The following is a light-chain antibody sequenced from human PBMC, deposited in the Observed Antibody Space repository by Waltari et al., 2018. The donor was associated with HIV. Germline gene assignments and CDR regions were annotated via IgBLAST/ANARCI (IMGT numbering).Light chain of an antibody. CDR2: AAS. CDR1: HDISTW. Sequence: DIQMTQSLSSLSASVGDRVTITCRASHDISTWLAWYQQKPEKAPKSLIYAASNLQSGVPSRFSGSGSGTDFTLTISSLQPEDFATYYCQQYNAYPLTFGGGTKVEIK. J-gene: IGKJ4*01. V-gene: IGKV1D-16*01. CDR3: QQYNAYPLT.